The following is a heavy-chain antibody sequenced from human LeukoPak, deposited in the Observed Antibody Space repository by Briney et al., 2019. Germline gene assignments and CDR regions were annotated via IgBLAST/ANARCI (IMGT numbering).Heavy chain of an antibody. CDR2: IWYDGSNK. CDR3: ARTDCSSTSCYGGPFDY. CDR1: GFTFSSYG. Sequence: GGSPRLSCAASGFTFSSYGMHWVRQAPGKGLEWVAVIWYDGSNKYYADSVKGRFTISRDNSKNTLYLQMNSLRAEDTAVYYCARTDCSSTSCYGGPFDYWGQGTLVTVSS. D-gene: IGHD2-2*01. V-gene: IGHV3-33*01. J-gene: IGHJ4*02.